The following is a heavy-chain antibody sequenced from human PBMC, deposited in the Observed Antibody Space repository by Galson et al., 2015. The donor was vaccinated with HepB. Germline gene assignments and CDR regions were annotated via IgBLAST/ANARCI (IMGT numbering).Heavy chain of an antibody. D-gene: IGHD2-15*01. Sequence: SVKVSCKVSGYTLTELSMHWVRQAPGKGLEWMGGFDPEDGETIYAQKFQGRVTITADESTSTAYMELSSLRSEDTAVYYCARDHYCSGGSCSGGHYYYGMDVWGQGTLVTVSS. CDR3: ARDHYCSGGSCSGGHYYYGMDV. J-gene: IGHJ6*02. V-gene: IGHV1-24*01. CDR1: GYTLTELS. CDR2: FDPEDGET.